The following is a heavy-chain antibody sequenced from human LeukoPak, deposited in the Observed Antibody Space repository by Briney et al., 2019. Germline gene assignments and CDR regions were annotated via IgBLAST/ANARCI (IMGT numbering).Heavy chain of an antibody. CDR3: ARVRIAAPGPYYFDY. D-gene: IGHD6-13*01. CDR2: IYYSGST. J-gene: IGHJ4*02. CDR1: GGSISSYY. V-gene: IGHV4-59*01. Sequence: PSETLSLTCTVSGGSISSYYWSWIRQPPGKGLEWIGYIYYSGSTNYNPSLKSRVTISVDTSKNQFSLKLSSVTAADTAEYYCARVRIAAPGPYYFDYWGQGTLVTVSS.